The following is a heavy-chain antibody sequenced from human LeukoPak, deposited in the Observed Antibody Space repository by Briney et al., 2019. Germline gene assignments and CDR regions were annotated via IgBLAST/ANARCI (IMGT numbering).Heavy chain of an antibody. D-gene: IGHD3-10*01. CDR1: GGSFSGYY. J-gene: IGHJ4*02. Sequence: SETLSLTCAVYGGSFSGYYWSWIRQPPGKGLEWIGEINHSGSTNYNPSLKSRVTISVDRSKNQFSLKLSSVTAADTAVYYCARDSGDYPYYFDSWGQGALVTVSS. V-gene: IGHV4-34*01. CDR3: ARDSGDYPYYFDS. CDR2: INHSGST.